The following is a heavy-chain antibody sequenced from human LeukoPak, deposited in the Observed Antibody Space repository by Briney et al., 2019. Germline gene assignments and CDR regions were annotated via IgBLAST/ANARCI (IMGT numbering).Heavy chain of an antibody. V-gene: IGHV1-46*01. D-gene: IGHD3-10*01. CDR2: VNPSGGST. CDR1: GYTFTSYY. J-gene: IGHJ4*02. Sequence: ASVKVSCKASGYTFTSYYMHWVRQAPGQGLEWMGGVNPSGGSTSYAQKFQGRLTMTRDTSTSTVYMELSSLRSEDTAVYYCARDRGEGYYFDYWGQGTLVTVSS. CDR3: ARDRGEGYYFDY.